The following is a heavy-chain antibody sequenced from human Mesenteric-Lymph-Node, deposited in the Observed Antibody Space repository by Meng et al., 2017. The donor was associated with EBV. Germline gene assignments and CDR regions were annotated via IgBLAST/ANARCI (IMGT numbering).Heavy chain of an antibody. Sequence: RLVWSGGGLFQPGGSLGLSCAASGFTLSSHWMYWVRQAPGKGLVWVSGISDSGYTTYYADSVKGRFTISRDNSNNTLYLQMNSLRAEDTAVYYCAKEPSEFGEFYFDYWGQGILVTVSS. J-gene: IGHJ4*02. CDR2: ISDSGYTT. CDR3: AKEPSEFGEFYFDY. V-gene: IGHV3-23*04. D-gene: IGHD3-10*01. CDR1: GFTLSSHW.